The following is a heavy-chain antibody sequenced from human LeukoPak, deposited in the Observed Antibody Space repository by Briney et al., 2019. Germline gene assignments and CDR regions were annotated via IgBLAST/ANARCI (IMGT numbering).Heavy chain of an antibody. V-gene: IGHV4-34*01. Sequence: PSETLSLTCAVYGGSFSGYYWSWIRQPPGKGLEWIGEINHSGSTNYNPSLKSRVTISVDTSKNQFSLKLSSVTAADTAVYYCARGVGYSYGSPNPNDAFDIWGQGTMVTVSS. D-gene: IGHD5-18*01. CDR3: ARGVGYSYGSPNPNDAFDI. CDR2: INHSGST. J-gene: IGHJ3*02. CDR1: GGSFSGYY.